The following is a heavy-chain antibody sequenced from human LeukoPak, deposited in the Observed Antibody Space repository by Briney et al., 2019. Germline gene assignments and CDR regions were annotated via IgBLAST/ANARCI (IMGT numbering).Heavy chain of an antibody. D-gene: IGHD1-14*01. CDR2: ILSSGST. Sequence: PSETLSLTCSVSSGSINNFYWSCIRQPPGKGLECIGYILSSGSTNYNPSVKSRVSISVDTSRNQFSLKLSSVTAADTAVYYCARTNQISETAFDIWGQGTMVIVSS. CDR1: SGSINNFY. J-gene: IGHJ3*02. CDR3: ARTNQISETAFDI. V-gene: IGHV4-59*01.